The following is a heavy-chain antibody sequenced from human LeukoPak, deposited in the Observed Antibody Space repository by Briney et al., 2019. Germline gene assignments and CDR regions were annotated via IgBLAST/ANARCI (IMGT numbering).Heavy chain of an antibody. D-gene: IGHD4-23*01. Sequence: PGGSLRLSCEASGFTFSAYAMTWVRQAPGQGLEWVSSIGSDNKPHYSESVKGRFTISRDNSKNTLYLQMNSLRAEDMAVYSCATARRSTVVTLFDYWGQGTLVTVSS. J-gene: IGHJ4*02. CDR3: ATARRSTVVTLFDY. CDR2: IGSDNKP. CDR1: GFTFSAYA. V-gene: IGHV3-23*05.